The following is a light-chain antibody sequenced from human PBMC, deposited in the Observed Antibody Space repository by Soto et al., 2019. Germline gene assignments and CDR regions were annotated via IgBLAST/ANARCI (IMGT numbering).Light chain of an antibody. V-gene: IGKV1-5*03. J-gene: IGKJ1*01. Sequence: DIQMTQSPSTLSASVGDRVTITCRASQSISSWLAWYQQRPGKAPKLLIYKASSLESGVPSRFSGSGSGTEFTLTISSLQPEDFATYYCQESYSTPLWTFGQGTKVDI. CDR3: QESYSTPLWT. CDR1: QSISSW. CDR2: KAS.